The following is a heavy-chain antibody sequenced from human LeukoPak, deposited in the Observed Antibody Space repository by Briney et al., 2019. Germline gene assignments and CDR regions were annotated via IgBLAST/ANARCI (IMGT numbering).Heavy chain of an antibody. D-gene: IGHD4-17*01. V-gene: IGHV4-4*07. CDR1: GGSISSYY. Sequence: SETLSLTCTVSGGSISSYYWSWIRQPAGKGLEWIGRIYISGSTNYNPSLKSRVTMSVDTSKNQFSLKLSSVTAADTAVYYCARWHYGDPPYYYYYMDVWGKGTTVTVSS. CDR3: ARWHYGDPPYYYYYMDV. J-gene: IGHJ6*03. CDR2: IYISGST.